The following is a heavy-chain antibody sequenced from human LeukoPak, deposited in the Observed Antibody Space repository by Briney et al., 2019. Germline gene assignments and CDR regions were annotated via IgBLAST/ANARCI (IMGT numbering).Heavy chain of an antibody. V-gene: IGHV3-30-3*01. CDR1: GFTFNNYA. CDR3: ARVCDCSGGSCFGGMDV. CDR2: ISYDGSNK. J-gene: IGHJ6*02. Sequence: GRSLRLSCAASGFTFNNYAMHWVRQAPGKGLEWVAVISYDGSNKYYADSVKGRFTISRDNSKNTLYLQMNSLRAEDTAVYYCARVCDCSGGSCFGGMDVWGQGTTVTVSS. D-gene: IGHD2-15*01.